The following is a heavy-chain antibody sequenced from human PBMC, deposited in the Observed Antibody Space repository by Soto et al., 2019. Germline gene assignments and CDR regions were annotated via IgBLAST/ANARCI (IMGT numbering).Heavy chain of an antibody. J-gene: IGHJ4*02. V-gene: IGHV4-4*02. CDR3: ARGPGYSSGWYLYYFDY. CDR1: SGSISSSNW. D-gene: IGHD6-19*01. CDR2: IYHSGST. Sequence: QVQLQESGPGLVKPSGTLSLTCAVSSGSISSSNWWSWVRQPPGKGLEWIGEIYHSGSTNYNPSLKSRVTISVDKSKNQFSLKLSSVTAADTAVYYCARGPGYSSGWYLYYFDYWGQGTLVTVSS.